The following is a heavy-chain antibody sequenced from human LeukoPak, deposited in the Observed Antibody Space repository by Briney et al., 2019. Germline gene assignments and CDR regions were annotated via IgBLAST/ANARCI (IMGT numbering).Heavy chain of an antibody. D-gene: IGHD2-21*02. CDR3: AKGVVTGRLVFGIDY. Sequence: PGGSLRLSCAASGFTFSSYAMSWVRQAPGKGLEWVSGLSTDGVATYSADPVKGRFTISRENSKNTLYLQMTSLRAEDTAVYFWAKGVVTGRLVFGIDYWGQETLVTVST. V-gene: IGHV3-23*01. CDR2: LSTDGVAT. CDR1: GFTFSSYA. J-gene: IGHJ4*02.